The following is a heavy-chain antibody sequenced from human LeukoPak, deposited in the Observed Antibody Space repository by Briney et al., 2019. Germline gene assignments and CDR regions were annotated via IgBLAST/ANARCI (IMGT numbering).Heavy chain of an antibody. Sequence: GGSLRLSCAASGFTFYTYAMNWVRQAPGKGLEWVSAISGSGGSTYYADSVKGRFTISRDNSKNTLYLQMNSLRAEDTAVYYCAKDSDYDFWSGYYAVFDYWGQGTLVTVSS. CDR1: GFTFYTYA. CDR2: ISGSGGST. D-gene: IGHD3-3*01. V-gene: IGHV3-23*01. J-gene: IGHJ4*02. CDR3: AKDSDYDFWSGYYAVFDY.